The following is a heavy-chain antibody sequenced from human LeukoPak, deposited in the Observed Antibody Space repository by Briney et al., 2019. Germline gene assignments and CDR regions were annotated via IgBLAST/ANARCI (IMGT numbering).Heavy chain of an antibody. J-gene: IGHJ4*02. V-gene: IGHV3-23*01. CDR3: ARVLHKRNYDSSTYYGY. CDR1: GFTFSTYA. D-gene: IGHD3-22*01. CDR2: ISGSTGRT. Sequence: GGSLRLSCAASGFTFSTYAMSWVRQAPGKGLEWVSAISGSTGRTYYADSVKGRFTISRDNAKNSLYLQMNSLRAEDTAVYYCARVLHKRNYDSSTYYGYWGQGTLVTVSS.